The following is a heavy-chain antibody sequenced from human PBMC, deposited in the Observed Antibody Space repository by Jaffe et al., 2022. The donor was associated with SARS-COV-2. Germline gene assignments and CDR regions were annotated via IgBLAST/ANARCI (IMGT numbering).Heavy chain of an antibody. CDR1: AFAFSSYG. CDR3: ANLEGYGDYGAPVTDTFDI. J-gene: IGHJ3*02. V-gene: IGHV3-30*18. D-gene: IGHD4-17*01. Sequence: QVQLVESGGGVVQPGGSLRLSCAASAFAFSSYGMHWVRQAPGKRPEWVAVISDDAIRKWYADSVKGRFTISRDNSKNTLYLQMSRLRVEDTALYYCANLEGYGDYGAPVTDTFDIWGRGTMVTVSS. CDR2: ISDDAIRK.